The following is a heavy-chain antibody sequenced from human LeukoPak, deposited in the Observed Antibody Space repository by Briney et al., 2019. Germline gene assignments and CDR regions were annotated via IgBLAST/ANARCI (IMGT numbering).Heavy chain of an antibody. CDR2: IWYEGSNK. J-gene: IGHJ4*02. D-gene: IGHD4-17*01. Sequence: PGRSLRPSCAASGFTFSNYGMHWVRQAPGKGLEWVAVIWYEGSNKYYADSVKGRFTISRDNSKNTLYMQMNSLRVEDTAVYYCATAPRGGDYEDYWGQGTLVTVSS. CDR1: GFTFSNYG. V-gene: IGHV3-33*01. CDR3: ATAPRGGDYEDY.